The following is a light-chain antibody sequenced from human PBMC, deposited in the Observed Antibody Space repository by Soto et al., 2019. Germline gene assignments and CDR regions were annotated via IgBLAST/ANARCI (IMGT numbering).Light chain of an antibody. V-gene: IGKV1-6*01. J-gene: IGKJ1*01. CDR1: QGIRND. CDR2: AAS. Sequence: IKMNQSPSSLSATVGDRVTITCRASQGIRNDLGWYQQKPGKAPKLLIYAASSLQSGVPSRFSGSGSGTDFTLTISSLQPEDFATYYCLQDYNYPPTFGQGTKVDI. CDR3: LQDYNYPPT.